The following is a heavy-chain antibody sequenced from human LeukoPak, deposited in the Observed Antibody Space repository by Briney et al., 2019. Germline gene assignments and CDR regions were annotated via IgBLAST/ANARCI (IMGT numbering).Heavy chain of an antibody. D-gene: IGHD3-3*01. J-gene: IGHJ6*04. CDR1: GFTFSSYE. Sequence: GGSLRLSCAASGFTFSSYEMNWVRQAPGKGLEWVSYISSSGSTIYYADSVKGRFTISRDNAKNSLYLQMNSLRAEDTAVYYCAREGGTYYDFWSALDVWGKGTTVTVSS. CDR2: ISSSGSTI. CDR3: AREGGTYYDFWSALDV. V-gene: IGHV3-48*03.